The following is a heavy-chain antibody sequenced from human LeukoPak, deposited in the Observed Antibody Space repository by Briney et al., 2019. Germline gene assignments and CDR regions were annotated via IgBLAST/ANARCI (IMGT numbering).Heavy chain of an antibody. CDR3: AKEQEGTAIGGVFDY. CDR2: ISAASGST. CDR1: GYRFTGYF. D-gene: IGHD2-21*02. V-gene: IGHV1-18*04. J-gene: IGHJ4*02. Sequence: ASVKVSCKASGYRFTGYFMHWVRQAPGQGPEWMGWISAASGSTNYAQKFQDRVTMTTDTSTTTVYMELRSLRSDDTAVYYCAKEQEGTAIGGVFDYWGQGTVVTVSS.